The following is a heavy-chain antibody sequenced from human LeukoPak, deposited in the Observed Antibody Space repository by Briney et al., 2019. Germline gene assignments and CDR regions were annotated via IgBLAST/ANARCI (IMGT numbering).Heavy chain of an antibody. CDR3: AKDSGYDLSWFDP. D-gene: IGHD5-12*01. CDR2: ISWNSGTI. V-gene: IGHV3-9*01. Sequence: GGSPRLSCAASGFTFDDYAMHWVRQAPGKGLEWVSGISWNSGTIDYADSVKGRFTISRDNAKNSLYLQMNSLRAEDTALYYCAKDSGYDLSWFDPWGQGTLVTVSS. CDR1: GFTFDDYA. J-gene: IGHJ5*02.